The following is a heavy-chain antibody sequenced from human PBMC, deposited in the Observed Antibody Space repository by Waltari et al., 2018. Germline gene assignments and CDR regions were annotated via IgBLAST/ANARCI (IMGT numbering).Heavy chain of an antibody. Sequence: QLQLQESGPGLVKPSETLSLTCTVSGGSISSARSYWGWIRQPPGKGLEWIGIISYSGSTYYNPSLKSRVTISVDTSKNQFSLKLSSVTAADTAVYYCARLSYHIVTGYGWFDPWGLGTLVTVSS. CDR3: ARLSYHIVTGYGWFDP. D-gene: IGHD3-9*01. J-gene: IGHJ5*02. V-gene: IGHV4-39*01. CDR2: ISYSGST. CDR1: GGSISSARSY.